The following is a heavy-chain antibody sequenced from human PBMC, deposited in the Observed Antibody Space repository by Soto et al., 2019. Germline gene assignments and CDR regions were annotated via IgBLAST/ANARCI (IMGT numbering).Heavy chain of an antibody. CDR1: GFTFSSYG. V-gene: IGHV3-33*01. Sequence: HPGGSLRLSCAASGFTFSSYGMHWVRQAPGKGLEWVAAIWYDGSNKYYADSVKGRFTISRDNSKNTLYLQMNSLRAEDTAVYYCARLDEYSSGRYAFDIWGQGTMVTVSS. CDR2: IWYDGSNK. CDR3: ARLDEYSSGRYAFDI. J-gene: IGHJ3*02. D-gene: IGHD6-19*01.